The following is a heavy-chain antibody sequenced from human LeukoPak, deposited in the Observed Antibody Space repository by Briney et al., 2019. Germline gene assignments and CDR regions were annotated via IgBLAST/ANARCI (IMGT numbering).Heavy chain of an antibody. CDR2: ISYSGST. V-gene: IGHV4-61*01. CDR3: ATDFPYYGVDV. J-gene: IGHJ6*02. CDR1: GGSVSSGNYY. Sequence: PSETLSLTCIVSGGSVSSGNYYWSWIRQPPGKGLEWIGYISYSGSTNYNPSLKSRVTISVDTSNNQFSLKLTSVTAADTAVYYCATDFPYYGVDVWGQGTTVTVSS.